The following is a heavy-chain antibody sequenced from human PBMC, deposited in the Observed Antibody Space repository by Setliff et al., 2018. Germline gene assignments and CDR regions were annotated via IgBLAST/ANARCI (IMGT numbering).Heavy chain of an antibody. V-gene: IGHV4-39*07. Sequence: ETLSLTCTVSGGSISSSSYYWGWIRQPPGKGLEWIGSIYYSGSTYYNPSLKSRVTISVDPSKNQFSLKLSSVTAADTAVYYCARETSAARLWGPFDYWGQGTLVTVSS. J-gene: IGHJ4*02. CDR2: IYYSGST. D-gene: IGHD6-6*01. CDR3: ARETSAARLWGPFDY. CDR1: GGSISSSSYY.